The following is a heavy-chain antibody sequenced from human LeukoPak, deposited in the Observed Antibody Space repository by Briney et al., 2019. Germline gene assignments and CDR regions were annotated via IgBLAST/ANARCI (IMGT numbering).Heavy chain of an antibody. CDR2: IKQDGGQT. CDR3: ARIGYSSSSLDF. D-gene: IGHD6-13*01. V-gene: IGHV3-7*01. J-gene: IGHJ4*02. Sequence: GGSLRLSCAASGFTFSNYWMAWVRQAPGKGLEWVANIKQDGGQTYYVDSLKGRFIISRDNAKNSLYLQMKSLKVEDTAVYYCARIGYSSSSLDFWGQGTLVTVSS. CDR1: GFTFSNYW.